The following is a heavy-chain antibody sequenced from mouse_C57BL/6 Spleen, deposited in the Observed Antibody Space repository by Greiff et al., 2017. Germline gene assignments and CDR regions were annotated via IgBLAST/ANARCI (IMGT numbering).Heavy chain of an antibody. D-gene: IGHD1-1*01. J-gene: IGHJ2*01. CDR2: IHPISGST. CDR3: ARSFITTVVATEDY. CDR1: GYTFTSYW. V-gene: IGHV1-64*01. Sequence: QVQLQQPGAELVKPGASVKLSCKASGYTFTSYWMHWVKQRPGQGLEWIGMIHPISGSTNYNEKFKSKATLTVDKSSSTTYMHLSGLTSEDSAVYYCARSFITTVVATEDYWGQGTTLTVSS.